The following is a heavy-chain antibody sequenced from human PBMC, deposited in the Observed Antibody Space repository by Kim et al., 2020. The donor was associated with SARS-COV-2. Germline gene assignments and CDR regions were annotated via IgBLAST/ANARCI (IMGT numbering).Heavy chain of an antibody. D-gene: IGHD3-16*01. V-gene: IGHV3-49*03. CDR1: GFTFSDYY. Sequence: GGSLRLSCTASGFTFSDYYMSWFRLAHGKGLEWVGLIRTNTYGGTGEYAPSVKDRFTVSRDYSNSVAYLQLNSLRSEDTAGYYFSRSRRAYVYMDVCGTG. J-gene: IGHJ6*03. CDR2: IRTNTYGGTG. CDR3: SRSRRAYVYMDV.